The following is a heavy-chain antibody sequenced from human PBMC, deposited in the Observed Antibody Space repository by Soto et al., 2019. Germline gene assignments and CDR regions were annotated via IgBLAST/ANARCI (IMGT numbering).Heavy chain of an antibody. CDR2: INPNGGST. Sequence: QVQLVQSGAEVKKPGASVKDSCKASGYIFINYYIHSVRQAPGQGLEWIGIINPNGGSTNYAQKFRGRVTLARDTSTSTVYMDLSSLRSEDTAMYYCARDLAAGDFWGQGTLVTVSS. CDR1: GYIFINYY. V-gene: IGHV1-46*01. D-gene: IGHD6-13*01. J-gene: IGHJ4*02. CDR3: ARDLAAGDF.